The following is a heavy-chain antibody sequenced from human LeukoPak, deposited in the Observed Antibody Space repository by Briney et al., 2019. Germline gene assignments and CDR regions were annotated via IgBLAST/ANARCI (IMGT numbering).Heavy chain of an antibody. CDR1: GGSISSYY. CDR3: ARLGHCTNGVCYTFDY. D-gene: IGHD2-8*01. Sequence: SETLSLTCTVSGGSISSYYWSWIRQPPGKGLEWIGYIYYTGSTSYNPSLKSRVTISMDTSKNQFSLKLSSVTAADSAVYYCARLGHCTNGVCYTFDYWGQGTLVTVSS. V-gene: IGHV4-59*01. CDR2: IYYTGST. J-gene: IGHJ4*02.